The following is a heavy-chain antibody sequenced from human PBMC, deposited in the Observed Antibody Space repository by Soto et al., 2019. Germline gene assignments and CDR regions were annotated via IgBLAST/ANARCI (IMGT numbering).Heavy chain of an antibody. J-gene: IGHJ4*02. CDR3: ARGGSGWYSVSFDY. CDR2: TYYRSKWYN. V-gene: IGHV6-1*01. Sequence: QSPTLSLTCAISGDSVSSNSAAWNWIRQSPSRGLEWLGRTYYRSKWYNDYAVSVKSRITINPDTSKNQFSLQLNSVTPEDTAVYYCARGGSGWYSVSFDYWGQGTLVTVSS. D-gene: IGHD6-19*01. CDR1: GDSVSSNSAA.